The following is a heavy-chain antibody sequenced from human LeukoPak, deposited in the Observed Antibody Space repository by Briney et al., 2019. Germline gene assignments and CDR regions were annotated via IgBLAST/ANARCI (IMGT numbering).Heavy chain of an antibody. CDR3: AKDSGRYYYDSSGPSRHYFDY. V-gene: IGHV3-30-3*01. CDR2: ISYDGSNK. J-gene: IGHJ4*02. D-gene: IGHD3-22*01. CDR1: GFTFSSYA. Sequence: PGGSLRLSCAASGFTFSSYAMHWVRQAPGKGLEWVAVISYDGSNKYYADSVKGRFTISRDNSKNTLYLQMNSLRAEDTAVYYCAKDSGRYYYDSSGPSRHYFDYWGQGTLVTVSS.